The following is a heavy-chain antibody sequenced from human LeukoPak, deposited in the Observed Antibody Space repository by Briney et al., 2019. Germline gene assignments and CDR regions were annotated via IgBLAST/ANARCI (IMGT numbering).Heavy chain of an antibody. D-gene: IGHD3-10*01. Sequence: PGRSLRLSCAASGFTFSSYDMHWVRQATGKGLEWVSAIGTAGDTYYPGSVKSRFTISRKNAKNSLYLQMNSLRAGDTAVYYCARGIMVRGVITYYYYGMDVWGQGTTVTVSS. CDR1: GFTFSSYD. CDR2: IGTAGDT. V-gene: IGHV3-13*01. CDR3: ARGIMVRGVITYYYYGMDV. J-gene: IGHJ6*02.